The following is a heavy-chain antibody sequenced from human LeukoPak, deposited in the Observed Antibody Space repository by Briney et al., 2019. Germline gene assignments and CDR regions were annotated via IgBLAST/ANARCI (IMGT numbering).Heavy chain of an antibody. CDR3: ARGSYSSSSTGYYYYYMDV. V-gene: IGHV1-18*01. CDR2: ISAYNGNT. CDR1: GYTFTSYG. J-gene: IGHJ6*03. D-gene: IGHD6-6*01. Sequence: ASVKVSCKASGYTFTSYGISWVRQAPGQGLEWMGWISAYNGNTNYAQKLQGRVTMTTDTSTSTAYMELRSLRSDDTAVYYCARGSYSSSSTGYYYYYMDVWGKGTTVTVSS.